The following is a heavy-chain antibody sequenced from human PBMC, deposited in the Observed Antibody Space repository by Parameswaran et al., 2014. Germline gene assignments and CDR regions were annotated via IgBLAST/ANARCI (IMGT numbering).Heavy chain of an antibody. D-gene: IGHD3-22*01. Sequence: SNARWIRQPPGKGLEWVSAISGSGGSTYYADSVKGRFTISRDNSKNTLYLQMNSLRAEDTAVYYCAKVYQTWGSGYAFDIWGQGTMVTVSS. J-gene: IGHJ3*02. CDR3: AKVYQTWGSGYAFDI. V-gene: IGHV3-23*01. CDR1: SNA. CDR2: ISGSGGST.